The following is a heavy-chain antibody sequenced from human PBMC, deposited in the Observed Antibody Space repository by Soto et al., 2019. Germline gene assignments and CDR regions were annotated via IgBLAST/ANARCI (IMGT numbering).Heavy chain of an antibody. J-gene: IGHJ3*01. D-gene: IGHD6-25*01. V-gene: IGHV3-23*01. Sequence: GGSVRLSCAGSGFPFSSYAVSWVRQAPGKGLEWVSSISGSGAITSYVDSVEGRFTISRDNSKNTLFLQMNSLRAEDTALYYCAKSISAAALDAFDFWGQGTMVTVSS. CDR3: AKSISAAALDAFDF. CDR2: ISGSGAIT. CDR1: GFPFSSYA.